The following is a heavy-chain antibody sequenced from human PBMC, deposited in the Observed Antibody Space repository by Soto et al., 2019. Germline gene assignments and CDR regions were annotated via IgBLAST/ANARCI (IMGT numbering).Heavy chain of an antibody. CDR2: IHGSGSA. CDR1: SGSISNFY. V-gene: IGHV4-59*10. D-gene: IGHD6-13*01. J-gene: IGHJ5*02. Sequence: PAETLSLTCAVSSGSISNFYWNWARQSAGKGLEWIGRIHGSGSATYNPSLRSRVTMSVDTSKNQFSLKVNSVTGADTAVYYCARSSHKESWFDPWGQGTLVTVSS. CDR3: ARSSHKESWFDP.